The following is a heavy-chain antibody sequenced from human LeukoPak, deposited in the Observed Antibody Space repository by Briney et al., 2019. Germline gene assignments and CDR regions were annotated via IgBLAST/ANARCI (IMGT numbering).Heavy chain of an antibody. CDR2: IIPILGIA. Sequence: GASVKVSCKASGGTFSSYAISWVRQAPGQGLEWMGRIIPILGIANYAQKFQGRVTITADKSTSTAYMELSSLRSEDTAVYYCAIGYGSGRFPPDYWGQGTLVTVSS. J-gene: IGHJ4*02. CDR3: AIGYGSGRFPPDY. CDR1: GGTFSSYA. D-gene: IGHD3-10*01. V-gene: IGHV1-69*04.